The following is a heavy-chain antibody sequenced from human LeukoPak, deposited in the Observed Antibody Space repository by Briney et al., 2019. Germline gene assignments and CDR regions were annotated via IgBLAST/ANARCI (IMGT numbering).Heavy chain of an antibody. CDR3: AKGGMMAVARLDY. V-gene: IGHV3-30*02. CDR1: GFTFSSYG. D-gene: IGHD6-19*01. Sequence: GGSLRLSCAASGFTFSSYGMHWVRQAPGKGLEWVAFIRYDGSNKYYADSVKGRFTISRDNSKNTLYLQMNSLRAGDTAVYYCAKGGMMAVARLDYWGQGTLVTVSS. CDR2: IRYDGSNK. J-gene: IGHJ4*02.